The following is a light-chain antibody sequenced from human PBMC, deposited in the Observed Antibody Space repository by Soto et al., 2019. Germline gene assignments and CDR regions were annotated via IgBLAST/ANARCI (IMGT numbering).Light chain of an antibody. Sequence: EIVLTQSPGTLSFSPGERATLSCRASQTVSSTSLAWYQQRPGQAPRLLIFDASTRVTGIPDRFSGSGSGTDFTLTISRLEPEDFAVYFCQLYAISPKTFGQGTKVDIK. CDR1: QTVSSTS. CDR3: QLYAISPKT. CDR2: DAS. J-gene: IGKJ1*01. V-gene: IGKV3-20*01.